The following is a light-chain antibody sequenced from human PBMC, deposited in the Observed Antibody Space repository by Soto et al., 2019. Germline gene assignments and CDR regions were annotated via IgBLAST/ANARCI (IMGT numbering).Light chain of an antibody. CDR3: QQHHCFWT. CDR1: QNIDSG. Sequence: DIQMTQSPSTLSASVGDRVTITCRASQNIDSGLAWYQQKPGKAPKLLIYKASTLESGVPLRFSGSGSGTEFTLTITSLQPDYFATYYCQQHHCFWTFGQGTRVEIK. V-gene: IGKV1-5*03. CDR2: KAS. J-gene: IGKJ1*01.